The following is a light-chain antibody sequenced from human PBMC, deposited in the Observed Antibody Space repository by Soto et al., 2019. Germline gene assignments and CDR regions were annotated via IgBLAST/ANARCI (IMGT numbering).Light chain of an antibody. Sequence: IVLTQSPGTLSLSPGDRATLSCRASQSFRGLLAWYQQKPGQAPRLVIYDAYNRATGIPPRFSGSGSGTDFTLTISSLEPEDSAVYYCQQRHMWPITFGQGTRLEIK. CDR1: QSFRGL. J-gene: IGKJ5*01. CDR3: QQRHMWPIT. V-gene: IGKV3-11*01. CDR2: DAY.